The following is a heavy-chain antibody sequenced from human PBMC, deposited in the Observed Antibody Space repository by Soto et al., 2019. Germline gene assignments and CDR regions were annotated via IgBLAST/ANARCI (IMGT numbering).Heavy chain of an antibody. J-gene: IGHJ6*03. CDR2: TYYRSRWYN. CDR3: AGTTSHYWYYMDV. D-gene: IGHD1-7*01. CDR1: GDSVSSNSAA. V-gene: IGHV6-1*01. Sequence: SQTLSLTCAISGDSVSSNSAAWNWIRQSPSRGLEWLGRTYYRSRWYNDYAVSVRSRITVNPDTSRNQFSLQLTSVTPEDTAVYYCAGTTSHYWYYMDVWGKGTTVTVSS.